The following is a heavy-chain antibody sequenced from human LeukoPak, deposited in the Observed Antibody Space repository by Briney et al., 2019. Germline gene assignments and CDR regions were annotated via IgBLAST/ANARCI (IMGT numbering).Heavy chain of an antibody. J-gene: IGHJ3*02. CDR1: GFTFSTYG. CDR3: ARDTAQRAFDI. V-gene: IGHV3-33*01. Sequence: SGKSLRLSCAASGFTFSTYGMHWVRRSPGKGLEWVAVIWYDGSKTHYRDSVKGRFTISRDNSKNTLYLEMNSLRAEDTAVYYCARDTAQRAFDIWGQGTMVTVSS. D-gene: IGHD6-25*01. CDR2: IWYDGSKT.